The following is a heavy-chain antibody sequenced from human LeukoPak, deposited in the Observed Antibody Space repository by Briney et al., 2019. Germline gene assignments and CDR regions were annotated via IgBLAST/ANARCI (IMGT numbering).Heavy chain of an antibody. J-gene: IGHJ4*02. CDR2: IYYSGST. Sequence: SETLFLTCTVSGGSISSYYWSWIRQPPGKGLEWIGYIYYSGSTNYNPSLKSRVTISVDTSKNQFSLKLSSVTAADTAVYYCARATSAGWIDYWGQGTLVTVSS. D-gene: IGHD6-19*01. V-gene: IGHV4-59*01. CDR1: GGSISSYY. CDR3: ARATSAGWIDY.